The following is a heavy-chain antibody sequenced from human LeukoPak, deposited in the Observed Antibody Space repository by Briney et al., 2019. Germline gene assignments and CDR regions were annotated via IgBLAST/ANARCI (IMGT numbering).Heavy chain of an antibody. CDR2: ISPDGSGT. CDR1: GFTFSSDC. Sequence: GGSLRLSCAASGFTFSSDCMHWVRQAPRKGLGWVSRISPDGSGTTYADSAKGRFTISRDNAKDTLYLQMNSLRAEDTGVYYCAGHHQAYSRTYWGQGTLVTVSS. CDR3: AGHHQAYSRTY. J-gene: IGHJ4*02. V-gene: IGHV3-74*01. D-gene: IGHD6-13*01.